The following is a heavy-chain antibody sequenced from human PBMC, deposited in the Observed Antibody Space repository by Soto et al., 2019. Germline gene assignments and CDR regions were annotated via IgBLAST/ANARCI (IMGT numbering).Heavy chain of an antibody. CDR3: TKQKGDSRTYNGLGV. CDR1: GDSVSSNSAA. D-gene: IGHD2-21*02. CDR2: AYFRSQWYY. Sequence: PSQTLSLTCAISGDSVSSNSAAWNWIRQSPSRGLEWLGRAYFRSQWYYDSAVSVKSRIAVIPDTSKSQFSLQLHSVTPDDTAVFYCTKQKGDSRTYNGLGVWGQGTTVTVSS. V-gene: IGHV6-1*01. J-gene: IGHJ6*02.